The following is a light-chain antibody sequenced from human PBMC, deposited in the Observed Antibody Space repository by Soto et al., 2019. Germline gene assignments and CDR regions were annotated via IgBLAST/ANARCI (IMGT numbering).Light chain of an antibody. CDR3: QQRSNWPLT. Sequence: EIVLTQSPGTLSLSPGERATLSCRASQTVSSFLAWYQQKPGQAPRLLIHDSSDRATGIPARFSGSGSGTDFTLTISSLEPEDVAVYYCQQRSNWPLTFGGGTKVDIK. J-gene: IGKJ4*01. CDR2: DSS. CDR1: QTVSSF. V-gene: IGKV3-11*01.